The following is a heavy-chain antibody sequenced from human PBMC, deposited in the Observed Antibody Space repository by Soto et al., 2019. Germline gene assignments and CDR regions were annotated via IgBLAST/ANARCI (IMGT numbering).Heavy chain of an antibody. CDR2: ISWDGGST. CDR3: AKDQEGGIDY. CDR1: GFTFDDYT. V-gene: IGHV3-43*01. Sequence: GGSLRLSCAASGFTFDDYTMHWVRQAPGKGLEWVSLISWDGGSTYYADSVKGRFTISRDNSKNSLYLQMNSLRTEDTALYYCAKDQEGGIDYWGQGTLVTVSS. D-gene: IGHD1-26*01. J-gene: IGHJ4*02.